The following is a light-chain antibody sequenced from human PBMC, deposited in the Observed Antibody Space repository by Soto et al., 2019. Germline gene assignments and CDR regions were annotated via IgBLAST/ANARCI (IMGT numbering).Light chain of an antibody. Sequence: EIVMTQSPATLSVSPGERVTLSCRARQSVGSNLAWYQQKPGQAPRLLIYGASTRATGIPARFSGSGSETEFTLTISSLQAEDSAVYFCQPYNNWPTWTFGQGTKVDIK. J-gene: IGKJ1*01. CDR2: GAS. CDR1: QSVGSN. CDR3: QPYNNWPTWT. V-gene: IGKV3-15*01.